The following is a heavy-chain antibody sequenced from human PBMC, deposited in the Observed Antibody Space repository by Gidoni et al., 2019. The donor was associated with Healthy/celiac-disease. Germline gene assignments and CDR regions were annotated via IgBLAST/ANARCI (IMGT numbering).Heavy chain of an antibody. CDR3: AKDYTTVTTDGY. V-gene: IGHV3-30*18. D-gene: IGHD4-17*01. J-gene: IGHJ4*02. CDR2: ISYDGSNK. Sequence: QVQLVESGGGVVQPGRSLRLSCAASGFTFSSYGMHWVRQAPGKGLEWVAVISYDGSNKYYADSVKGRFTISRDNSKNTLYLQMNSLRAEDTAVYYCAKDYTTVTTDGYWGQGTLVTVSS. CDR1: GFTFSSYG.